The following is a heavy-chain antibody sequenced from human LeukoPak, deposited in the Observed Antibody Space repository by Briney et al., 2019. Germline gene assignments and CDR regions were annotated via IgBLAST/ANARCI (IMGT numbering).Heavy chain of an antibody. V-gene: IGHV1-18*01. CDR3: AREKGQPATYYYYGMDV. Sequence: GASVKVSCKASGYTFTSYGISWVRQAPGQGLEWMGWISAYNGNTNYAQKLQGRVTMTTDTSTSTAYMELRSLRSDDTAVYYCAREKGQPATYYYYGMDVWGQGTTVTVSS. CDR1: GYTFTSYG. CDR2: ISAYNGNT. J-gene: IGHJ6*02. D-gene: IGHD1-14*01.